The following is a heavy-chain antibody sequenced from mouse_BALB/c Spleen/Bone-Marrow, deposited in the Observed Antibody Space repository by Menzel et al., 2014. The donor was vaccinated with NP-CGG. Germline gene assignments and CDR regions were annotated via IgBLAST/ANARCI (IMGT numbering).Heavy chain of an antibody. CDR1: GFTFSSYG. CDR3: ARGYDYSSWFAY. D-gene: IGHD2-4*01. V-gene: IGHV5-6-3*01. J-gene: IGHJ3*01. Sequence: EVKVVESGGGLVQPGGSLKLSCAASGFTFSSYGMSWVRQTPDKRLEMIATINVNGDTTYHPDSVKGRFTISRDNVKNTLYLQMSSLKSEDTAMCYCARGYDYSSWFAYWGQGTLVTVSA. CDR2: INVNGDTT.